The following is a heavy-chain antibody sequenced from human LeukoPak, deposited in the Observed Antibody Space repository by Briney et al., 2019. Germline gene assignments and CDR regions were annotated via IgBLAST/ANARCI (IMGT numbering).Heavy chain of an antibody. CDR2: ISAYNGNT. D-gene: IGHD2-2*02. CDR3: ARAGDIVVVPAAIRGDWFDP. CDR1: GYTFTSYG. Sequence: ASVKVSCKASGYTFTSYGISWVRQAPGQGLEWMGWISAYNGNTNYAQKLQGRVTITADESTSTAYMELSSLRSEDTAVYYCARAGDIVVVPAAIRGDWFDPWGQGTLVTVSS. V-gene: IGHV1-18*01. J-gene: IGHJ5*02.